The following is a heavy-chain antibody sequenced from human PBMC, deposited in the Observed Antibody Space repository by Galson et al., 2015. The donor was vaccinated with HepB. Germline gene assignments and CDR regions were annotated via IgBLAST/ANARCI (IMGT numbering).Heavy chain of an antibody. CDR3: EAAWG. D-gene: IGHD2-15*01. J-gene: IGHJ1*01. V-gene: IGHV3-23*01. CDR2: VTTSGLT. Sequence: SLRLSCATSGFAFSNYAMGWVRQAPGKGLDWVSYVTTSGLTHYADSVKGRFTISRDNSRNTLYLQMDTLAVDDTAVYHCEAAWGWGQGALVTVSS. CDR1: GFAFSNYA.